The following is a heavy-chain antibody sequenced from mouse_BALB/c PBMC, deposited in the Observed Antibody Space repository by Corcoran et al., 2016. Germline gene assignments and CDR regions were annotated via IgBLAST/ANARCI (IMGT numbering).Heavy chain of an antibody. Sequence: LVKTGASVKISCKSSGYSFTGYYMHWVKQSHGKSLEWIGYISCYNGATSYNQKFKGKATFTVDTSSSTAYMQFNSLTSEDSAVYYCARRGKDGYYAMDYWGQGTSVTVSS. CDR3: ARRGKDGYYAMDY. CDR2: ISCYNGAT. D-gene: IGHD2-3*01. CDR1: GYSFTGYY. J-gene: IGHJ4*01. V-gene: IGHV1S34*01.